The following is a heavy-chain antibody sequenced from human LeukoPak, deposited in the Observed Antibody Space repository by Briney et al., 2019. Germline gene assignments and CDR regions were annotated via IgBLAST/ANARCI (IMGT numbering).Heavy chain of an antibody. Sequence: GGSLRLSCAASGFTVSSNYMSWVRQAPGKGPEWVSVIYSGGSTYYADSVKGRFTISRDNSKNTLYLQMGSLRAEDMAVYYCAKGPGYDSSGYYPFFFDFLGQGTLVTVSS. V-gene: IGHV3-53*05. CDR1: GFTVSSNY. D-gene: IGHD3-22*01. J-gene: IGHJ4*02. CDR3: AKGPGYDSSGYYPFFFDF. CDR2: IYSGGST.